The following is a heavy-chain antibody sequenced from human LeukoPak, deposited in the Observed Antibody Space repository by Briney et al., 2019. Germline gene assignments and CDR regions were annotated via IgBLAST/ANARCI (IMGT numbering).Heavy chain of an antibody. CDR2: IKEDGSEK. CDR1: GFTFSSYW. J-gene: IGHJ4*02. V-gene: IGHV3-7*03. Sequence: PGGSLRLSCAASGFTFSSYWMSWVRQAPGMGLEWVANIKEDGSEKNYVDSVKGRFTISRDNTNNSLFLQMSSLRAEDTAVYYCARIFLRSGGFYNPFDYWGQGTLLTVSS. D-gene: IGHD3-10*01. CDR3: ARIFLRSGGFYNPFDY.